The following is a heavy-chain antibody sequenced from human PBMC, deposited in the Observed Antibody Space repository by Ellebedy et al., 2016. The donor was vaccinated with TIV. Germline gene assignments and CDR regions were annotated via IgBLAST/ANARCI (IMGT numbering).Heavy chain of an antibody. CDR3: ARDPVGVGPAFDV. J-gene: IGHJ3*01. CDR1: GLTFSSHA. V-gene: IGHV3-23*01. D-gene: IGHD4-23*01. Sequence: PGGSLRLSCAASGLTFSSHAMSRVRQAPGKGLECVSSITESGVNTYYADSVKGRFTISRDNSKDTLFLQMNSLRAEDTAIYFCARDPVGVGPAFDVWGQGTMVTVSS. CDR2: ITESGVNT.